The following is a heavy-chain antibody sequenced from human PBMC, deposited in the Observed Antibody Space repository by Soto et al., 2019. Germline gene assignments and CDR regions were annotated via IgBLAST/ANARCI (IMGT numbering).Heavy chain of an antibody. D-gene: IGHD6-13*01. Sequence: SVKVSCKASGGTFSSYAIIWVRQAPGQGLEWMGGIIPIFGTANYAQKFQGRVTITADESTSTAYMGLSSLRSEDTAVYYCARDIDSYGYLTIAAAGTWSAFDIWGQGTMVTVSS. CDR3: ARDIDSYGYLTIAAAGTWSAFDI. CDR1: GGTFSSYA. J-gene: IGHJ3*02. V-gene: IGHV1-69*13. CDR2: IIPIFGTA.